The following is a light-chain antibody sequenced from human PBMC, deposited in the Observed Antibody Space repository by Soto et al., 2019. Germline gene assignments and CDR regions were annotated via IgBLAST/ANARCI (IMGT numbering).Light chain of an antibody. V-gene: IGKV3-20*01. CDR1: QSVTKSY. J-gene: IGKJ4*01. Sequence: EVVLTQSPGTLPLSPGERAALSCRASQSVTKSYLAWYQQKPGQAPRLLIYAASSRATGISDRFSGSESGTDFTLTINRLEPEDFAVYYCQQYGSSPLTFGGGTKVDIK. CDR2: AAS. CDR3: QQYGSSPLT.